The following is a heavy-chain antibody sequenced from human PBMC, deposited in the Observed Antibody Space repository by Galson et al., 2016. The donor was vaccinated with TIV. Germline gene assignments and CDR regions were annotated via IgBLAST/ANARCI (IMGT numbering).Heavy chain of an antibody. V-gene: IGHV3-30*18. J-gene: IGHJ4*02. CDR3: AKVGARGYGDYPYYLEY. CDR1: GFIFSIYG. CDR2: ISFDGNNQ. Sequence: SLRLSCAASGFIFSIYGMHWVRQAPGKGLEWVTLISFDGNNQYYADSVKGRFTSSRDNSKSTMYLHTNSLRTEDTAVYYCAKVGARGYGDYPYYLEYWGQGTLVTVSS. D-gene: IGHD4-17*01.